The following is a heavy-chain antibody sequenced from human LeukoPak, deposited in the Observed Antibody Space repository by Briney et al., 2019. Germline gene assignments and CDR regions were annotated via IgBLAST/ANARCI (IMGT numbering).Heavy chain of an antibody. CDR2: INPNSGGT. Sequence: GASVTVSCKASGYTFTGYYMHWVRQAPGQGLEWMGWINPNSGGTNYAQKFQGRVTMTRDTSISTAYMELSRLRSDDTAVYYCAREWRYCSSTSCYPPHNWFDPWGQGTLVTVSS. D-gene: IGHD2-2*01. V-gene: IGHV1-2*02. CDR1: GYTFTGYY. J-gene: IGHJ5*02. CDR3: AREWRYCSSTSCYPPHNWFDP.